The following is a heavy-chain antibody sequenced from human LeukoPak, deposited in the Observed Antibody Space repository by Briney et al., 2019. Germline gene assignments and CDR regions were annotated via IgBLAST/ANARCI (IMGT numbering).Heavy chain of an antibody. J-gene: IGHJ4*02. V-gene: IGHV4-59*12. D-gene: IGHD5-18*01. Sequence: KSSETLSLTCTVSGGSISSYHWSWIRQPPGKGLEWIGYIYYSGSTNYNPSLKSRVTISVDTSKNQFSLKLSSVTAADTAVYYCARGGYSYGYGRWVFDYWGQGTLVTVSS. CDR1: GGSISSYH. CDR2: IYYSGST. CDR3: ARGGYSYGYGRWVFDY.